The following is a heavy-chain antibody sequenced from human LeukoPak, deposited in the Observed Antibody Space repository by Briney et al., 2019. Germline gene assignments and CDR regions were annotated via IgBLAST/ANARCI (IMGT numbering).Heavy chain of an antibody. V-gene: IGHV3-30*03. Sequence: GGSLRLSCAASGFTFSSYGMHWVRQAPGKGLEWVAVISYDGSNKYYADSVKGRFTISRDNSKNTLYLQMNSLRAEDTAVYYCASGGEMATNTGGHDYWGQGTLVTVSS. CDR3: ASGGEMATNTGGHDY. CDR2: ISYDGSNK. D-gene: IGHD5-24*01. J-gene: IGHJ4*02. CDR1: GFTFSSYG.